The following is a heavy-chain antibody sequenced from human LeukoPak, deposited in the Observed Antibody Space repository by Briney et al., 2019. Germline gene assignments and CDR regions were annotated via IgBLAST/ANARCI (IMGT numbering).Heavy chain of an antibody. V-gene: IGHV1-8*01. Sequence: ASVKVSCKASGSTFTNYDINWVRQATGQGPEWMGWMNPNSGNTGYEKKFKGRITMTRNTSISTAYMELSSLRSEDTAVYYCARGPARSIAVRGWFDPWGQGTLVTVSS. D-gene: IGHD6-6*01. CDR1: GSTFTNYD. CDR3: ARGPARSIAVRGWFDP. J-gene: IGHJ5*02. CDR2: MNPNSGNT.